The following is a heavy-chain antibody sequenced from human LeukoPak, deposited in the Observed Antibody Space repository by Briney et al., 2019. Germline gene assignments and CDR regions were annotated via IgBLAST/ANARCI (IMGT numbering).Heavy chain of an antibody. Sequence: ASVKVSCKASGYTFSGYYMNWVRQAPGQGLEWMGWINPNSGGTNYAQKFQGRVSMTRDTSISTAYMELSRLRSDDTAVYYCARAGVWDYDDSSGYHNAAFDIWGQGTMVTVSS. J-gene: IGHJ3*02. CDR3: ARAGVWDYDDSSGYHNAAFDI. CDR1: GYTFSGYY. CDR2: INPNSGGT. D-gene: IGHD3-22*01. V-gene: IGHV1-2*02.